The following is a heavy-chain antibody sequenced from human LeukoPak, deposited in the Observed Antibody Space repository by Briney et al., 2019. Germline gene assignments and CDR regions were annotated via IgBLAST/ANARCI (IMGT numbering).Heavy chain of an antibody. D-gene: IGHD1-26*01. CDR2: INYNGNT. V-gene: IGHV4-39*01. CDR1: GGSITSDDYY. CDR3: ARQSSSGCYFGGYY. J-gene: IGHJ4*02. Sequence: SETLSLTCSVSGGAVSGGSITSDDYYWGWIRQPPGKGQEWIGSINYNGNTYYSPSLRSRVGISVDTSKNQFSLKLNSVTAADTAVYFCARQSSSGCYFGGYYWGQGILVTVSS.